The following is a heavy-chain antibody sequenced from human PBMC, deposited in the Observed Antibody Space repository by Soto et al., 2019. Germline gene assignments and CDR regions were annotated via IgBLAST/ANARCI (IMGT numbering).Heavy chain of an antibody. CDR3: ARGKIVVVPYYYYYGMDV. J-gene: IGHJ6*02. D-gene: IGHD2-2*01. V-gene: IGHV4-34*01. CDR1: GGSFSGYY. Sequence: SETLSLTCAVYGGSFSGYYWSWIRQPPGKGLEWIGEINHSGSTNYNPSLKSRVTISVDTSKNQFSLKLGSVTAADTAVYYCARGKIVVVPYYYYYGMDVWGQGTTVTVSS. CDR2: INHSGST.